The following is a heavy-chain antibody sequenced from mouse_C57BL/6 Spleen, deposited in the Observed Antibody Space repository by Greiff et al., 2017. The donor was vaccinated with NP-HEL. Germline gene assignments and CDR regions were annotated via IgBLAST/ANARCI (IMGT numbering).Heavy chain of an antibody. CDR1: GYTFTSYW. V-gene: IGHV1-69*01. CDR2: IDPSDSYT. CDR3: ARRGLDYYFDY. Sequence: QVQLKQPGAELVMPGASVKLSCKASGYTFTSYWMHWVKQRPGQGLEWIGEIDPSDSYTNYNQKFKGKSTLTVDKSSSTAYMQLSSLTSEDSAVYYCARRGLDYYFDYWGQGTTLTVSS. D-gene: IGHD3-3*01. J-gene: IGHJ2*01.